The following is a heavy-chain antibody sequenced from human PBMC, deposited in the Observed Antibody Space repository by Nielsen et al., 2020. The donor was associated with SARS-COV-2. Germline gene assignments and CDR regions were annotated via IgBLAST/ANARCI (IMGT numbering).Heavy chain of an antibody. Sequence: GESLKISCAASGFTFSSYAMSWVRQAPGKGLEWVSAISGSGGSTYYADSVKGRFTISRDNSKNTLYLQMNSLRAEDTAVYYCAKTGGTGDAHYWGQGTLVTVSS. V-gene: IGHV3-23*01. CDR2: ISGSGGST. CDR1: GFTFSSYA. D-gene: IGHD7-27*01. CDR3: AKTGGTGDAHY. J-gene: IGHJ4*02.